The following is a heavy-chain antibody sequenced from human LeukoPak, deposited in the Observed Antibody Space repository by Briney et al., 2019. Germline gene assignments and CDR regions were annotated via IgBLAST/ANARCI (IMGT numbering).Heavy chain of an antibody. Sequence: GGSLRLSCAASGFTFSSSAMSWVCQAPGKGLEWVSAISNNGGYTYYADSVQGRFTISRDNSKSTLCLQMNSLRAEDTAVYYCAKVGATAPYFDYWGQGTLVTVSS. CDR2: ISNNGGYT. CDR1: GFTFSSSA. CDR3: AKVGATAPYFDY. D-gene: IGHD1-26*01. V-gene: IGHV3-23*01. J-gene: IGHJ4*02.